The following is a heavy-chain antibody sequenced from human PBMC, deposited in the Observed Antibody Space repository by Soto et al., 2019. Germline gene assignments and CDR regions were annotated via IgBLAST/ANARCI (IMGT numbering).Heavy chain of an antibody. V-gene: IGHV1-69*01. CDR3: ATELGENPASPFDA. J-gene: IGHJ4*02. Sequence: QVQLVQSWADVKKPGSSVKVSCQASGVTFSSETLGWVRQAPGQGLEWVGGIIPLFGTASYAQKFQGRVTITADESTSTVYMELSSLSSDDTAVYFCATELGENPASPFDAWGQGTLVTVSS. D-gene: IGHD3-10*01. CDR2: IIPLFGTA. CDR1: GVTFSSET.